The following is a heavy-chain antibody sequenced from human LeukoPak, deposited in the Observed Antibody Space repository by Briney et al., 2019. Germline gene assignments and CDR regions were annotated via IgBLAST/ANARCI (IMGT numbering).Heavy chain of an antibody. Sequence: ASVKVSCKASGYSFTSNVISWVRQAPGQGLEWMGWISAYNGNTNYAQKLQGRVTMTRDTSISTAYMELSRLRSDDTAVYYCARSLGYSSSWYNFYDAFDIWGQGTMVTVSS. V-gene: IGHV1-18*01. CDR2: ISAYNGNT. CDR3: ARSLGYSSSWYNFYDAFDI. J-gene: IGHJ3*02. CDR1: GYSFTSNV. D-gene: IGHD6-13*01.